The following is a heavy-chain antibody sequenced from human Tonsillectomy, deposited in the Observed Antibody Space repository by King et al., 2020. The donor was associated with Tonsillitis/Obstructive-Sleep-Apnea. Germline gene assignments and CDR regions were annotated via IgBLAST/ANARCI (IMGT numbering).Heavy chain of an antibody. CDR2: ISAYNGNT. D-gene: IGHD2-2*01. V-gene: IGHV1-18*01. J-gene: IGHJ4*02. CDR1: GYTFTSYG. Sequence: VQLVESGAEVKKPGASVKVSCKASGYTFTSYGISWVRQAPGQGLEWMGWISAYNGNTNYAQKLQGRVTMTTDTSTSTAYMELRSLRSDDTAVYYCARDLFPYCSSTSCYRGGYWCQGTLVTVSS. CDR3: ARDLFPYCSSTSCYRGGY.